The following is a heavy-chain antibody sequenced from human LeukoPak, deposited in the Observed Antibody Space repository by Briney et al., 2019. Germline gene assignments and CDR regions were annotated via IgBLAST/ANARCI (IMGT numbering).Heavy chain of an antibody. D-gene: IGHD6-25*01. V-gene: IGHV3-48*03. CDR1: GFSFSSYE. Sequence: PGGSLRLSCAASGFSFSSYEMNWVRQAPGKGLEWISYISASGTLTHYADSVEGRFTISRDNAKNSLYLMNSLRGEDTAIYYCARDGTPIYSSGWVYMDVWGKGTTVTISS. CDR2: ISASGTLT. CDR3: ARDGTPIYSSGWVYMDV. J-gene: IGHJ6*04.